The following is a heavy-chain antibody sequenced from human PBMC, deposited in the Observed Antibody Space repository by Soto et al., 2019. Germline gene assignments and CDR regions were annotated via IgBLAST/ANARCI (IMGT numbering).Heavy chain of an antibody. CDR2: IHHDGST. J-gene: IGHJ4*02. Sequence: SETLSLTCAVSGGSIVSTSWWSWVRQSPGKGLEWIGEIHHDGSTSYNPSLKSRVTISVDASKNQFSLKLSSMTAADTAVYYCARISGGSYYVDYWGPGTLVTVSS. CDR1: GGSIVSTSW. D-gene: IGHD1-26*01. CDR3: ARISGGSYYVDY. V-gene: IGHV4-4*02.